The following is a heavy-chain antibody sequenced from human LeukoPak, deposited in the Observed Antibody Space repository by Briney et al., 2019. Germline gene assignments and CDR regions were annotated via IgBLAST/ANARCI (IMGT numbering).Heavy chain of an antibody. Sequence: ASVKVSCKASGYTFTSYDINWVRQATGQGLEWMGWMNPNSGNTGYAQKFQGRVTMTRNTSISTAYMELSSLRSEDTAVYYCARAGYYYDSSGYFAVPHRGWVDYYYYYYMDVWGKGTTVTVSS. J-gene: IGHJ6*03. D-gene: IGHD3-22*01. CDR3: ARAGYYYDSSGYFAVPHRGWVDYYYYYYMDV. V-gene: IGHV1-8*01. CDR2: MNPNSGNT. CDR1: GYTFTSYD.